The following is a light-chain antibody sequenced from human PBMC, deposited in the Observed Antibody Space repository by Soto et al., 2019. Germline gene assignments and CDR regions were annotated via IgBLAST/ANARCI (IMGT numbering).Light chain of an antibody. Sequence: DIQMTQSPSSLSASIVDIFTITCRASQNIGSFLNWYQQKPGEAPRLLVYSAFRIQSGVPSRFNASGSGTDFTLSISSLQPEDFSTYYCQQGSTTPITFGLGTRLEIK. V-gene: IGKV1-39*01. CDR1: QNIGSF. CDR2: SAF. CDR3: QQGSTTPIT. J-gene: IGKJ5*01.